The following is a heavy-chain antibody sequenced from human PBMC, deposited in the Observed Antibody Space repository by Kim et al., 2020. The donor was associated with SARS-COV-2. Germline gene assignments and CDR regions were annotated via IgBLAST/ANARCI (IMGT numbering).Heavy chain of an antibody. CDR3: AKTDRGTMRD. J-gene: IGHJ4*02. CDR2: TT. D-gene: IGHD3-22*01. V-gene: IGHV3-23*03. Sequence: TTYYADSVKGRFTISRDNSKNTLSLQMNSLRAEDTAVYYCAKTDRGTMRDWGQGTLVTVSS.